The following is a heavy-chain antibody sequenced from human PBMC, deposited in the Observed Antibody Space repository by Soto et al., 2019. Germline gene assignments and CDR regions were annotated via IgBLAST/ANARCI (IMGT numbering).Heavy chain of an antibody. D-gene: IGHD1-1*01. CDR3: ARHWNYVAD. J-gene: IGHJ4*02. V-gene: IGHV4-30-4*01. CDR2: ISYSGST. CDR1: GGSISSGDYY. Sequence: SETLSLTCTVSGGSISSGDYYWSWIRQPPGKGPEWIGYISYSGSTYYHPSPKSRVTISVDTSKNQFSRKVSSVTAADTAVYYCARHWNYVADWGQGTLVTVSS.